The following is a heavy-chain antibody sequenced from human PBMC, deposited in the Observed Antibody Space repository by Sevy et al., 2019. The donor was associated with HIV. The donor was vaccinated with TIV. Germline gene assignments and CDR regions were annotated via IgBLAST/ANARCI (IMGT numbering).Heavy chain of an antibody. CDR3: ARAVDTAMVTIFDY. CDR2: IKQDGSEK. CDR1: GFTFSSYW. Sequence: GGSLRLSCAASGFTFSSYWMSWVRQAPGKGLEWVANIKQDGSEKYYVDSVKGRFPISRDNAKNSLYLQMNSLRAEDTAVYYCARAVDTAMVTIFDYWGQGTLVTVSS. D-gene: IGHD5-18*01. V-gene: IGHV3-7*04. J-gene: IGHJ4*02.